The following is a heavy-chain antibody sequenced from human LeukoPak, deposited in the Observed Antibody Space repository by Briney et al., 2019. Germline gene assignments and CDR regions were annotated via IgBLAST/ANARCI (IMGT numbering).Heavy chain of an antibody. Sequence: ASVKVSCKASGYTFTGYYMHWVRQAPGQGLEWMGWISDYSGNTKYAQNFQDRVTLTTDRSTNTAYMELRSLRSDDTAVYYCAREGATDYYFDPWGQGTLVTVSS. J-gene: IGHJ4*02. CDR1: GYTFTGYY. V-gene: IGHV1-18*04. D-gene: IGHD4-11*01. CDR2: ISDYSGNT. CDR3: AREGATDYYFDP.